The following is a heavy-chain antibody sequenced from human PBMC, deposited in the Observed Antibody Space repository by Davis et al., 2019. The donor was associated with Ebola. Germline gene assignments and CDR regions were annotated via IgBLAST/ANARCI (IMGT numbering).Heavy chain of an antibody. CDR2: ISSSSSTI. CDR1: GFTFSIYI. Sequence: GESLKISCAASGFTFSIYIMNWVRQAPGKGLEWVSYISSSSSTIYYADSVKGRFTISRDNAKNSLYLQMNSLRDEDTAVYYCARNKKRGSSYGEGYYYYGMDVWGQGTTVTVSS. J-gene: IGHJ6*02. D-gene: IGHD5-18*01. V-gene: IGHV3-48*02. CDR3: ARNKKRGSSYGEGYYYYGMDV.